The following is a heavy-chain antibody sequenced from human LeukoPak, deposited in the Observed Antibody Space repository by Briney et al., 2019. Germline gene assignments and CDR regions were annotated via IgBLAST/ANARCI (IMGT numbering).Heavy chain of an antibody. CDR2: IKQDGSEK. V-gene: IGHV3-7*03. CDR3: ARDQPRYCGGDCSTHFDY. Sequence: GGSLRLSCAASGFTFSSYWMSWVRQAPGKGLEWVANIKQDGSEKYYVDSVKGRFTISRDNAKNSLYLQMNSLRAEDTAVYYCARDQPRYCGGDCSTHFDYWGQGTLVTVSS. D-gene: IGHD2-21*02. CDR1: GFTFSSYW. J-gene: IGHJ4*02.